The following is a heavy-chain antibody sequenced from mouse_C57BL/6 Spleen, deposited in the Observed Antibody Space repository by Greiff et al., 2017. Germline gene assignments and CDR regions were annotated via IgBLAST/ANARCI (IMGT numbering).Heavy chain of an antibody. V-gene: IGHV1-52*01. J-gene: IGHJ4*01. CDR3: ARGYYGNYHAMDY. Sequence: QVQLQQPGAELVRPGSSVKLSCKASGYTFTSYWMHWVKQRPIQGLEWIGNIDPSDSETHYNQKFKDKATLTVDKSSSTAYMQLSSLTSEDSAVYYGARGYYGNYHAMDYWGQGTSVTVSS. CDR1: GYTFTSYW. D-gene: IGHD2-1*01. CDR2: IDPSDSET.